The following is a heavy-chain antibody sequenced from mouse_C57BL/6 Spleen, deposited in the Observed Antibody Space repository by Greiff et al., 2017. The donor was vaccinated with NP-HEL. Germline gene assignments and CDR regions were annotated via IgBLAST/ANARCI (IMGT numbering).Heavy chain of an antibody. J-gene: IGHJ2*01. CDR2: IDPSDSYT. CDR1: GYTFTSYW. Sequence: QVQLQQPGAELVMPGASVKLSCKASGYTFTSYWMHWVKQRPGQGLEWIGEIDPSDSYTNYNQKFKGKSTLTVDKSSSTAYMQLSSLTSEDSAVYYCARAYCGSSYISYWGQGTTLTVSS. D-gene: IGHD1-1*01. V-gene: IGHV1-69*01. CDR3: ARAYCGSSYISY.